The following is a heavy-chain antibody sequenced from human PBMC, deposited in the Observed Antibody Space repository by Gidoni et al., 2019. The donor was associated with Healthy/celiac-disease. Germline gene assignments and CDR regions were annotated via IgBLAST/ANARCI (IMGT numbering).Heavy chain of an antibody. CDR2: INPRGST. J-gene: IGHJ6*02. Sequence: QVQLQQWGAGLLKPSETLSLNGAVYGWSFSGSYLSWIRQLPGKGLERIGEINPRGSTNYNPSLKSRVTISVDTSKNQFSLKLSSVTAADTAVYYCARGETTRGIIYYYYAMDVWGQGTTVTVSS. D-gene: IGHD1-7*01. CDR1: GWSFSGSY. V-gene: IGHV4-34*01. CDR3: ARGETTRGIIYYYYAMDV.